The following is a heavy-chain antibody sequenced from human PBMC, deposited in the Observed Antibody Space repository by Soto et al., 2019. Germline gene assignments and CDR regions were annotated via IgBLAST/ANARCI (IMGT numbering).Heavy chain of an antibody. D-gene: IGHD4-4*01. CDR1: GYNFPSHW. CDR3: ARQGTTDYFYYYGLDV. CDR2: IDPSDSYT. J-gene: IGHJ6*02. Sequence: PGESLKISFKGSGYNFPSHWISWVRQMPGKGLEWMGRIDPSDSYTNYSPSFQGHVTISADKSISAAYLQWSSLKASDTAMYYCARQGTTDYFYYYGLDVWGQGTTVTVSS. V-gene: IGHV5-10-1*01.